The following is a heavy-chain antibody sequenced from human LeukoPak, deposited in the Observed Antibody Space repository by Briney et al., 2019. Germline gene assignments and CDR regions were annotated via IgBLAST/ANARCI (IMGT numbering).Heavy chain of an antibody. CDR2: ISYDGSNK. V-gene: IGHV3-30-3*01. CDR1: GFTFSRYA. Sequence: GGSLRLSCAASGFTFSRYAMHWVRQAPGKGLEWVAVISYDGSNKYYADSVKGRFTISRDNSKNTLYLQMNSLRAGDTAVYYCARGSSYYDSSGYYPFDYWGQGTLVTVSS. J-gene: IGHJ4*02. D-gene: IGHD3-22*01. CDR3: ARGSSYYDSSGYYPFDY.